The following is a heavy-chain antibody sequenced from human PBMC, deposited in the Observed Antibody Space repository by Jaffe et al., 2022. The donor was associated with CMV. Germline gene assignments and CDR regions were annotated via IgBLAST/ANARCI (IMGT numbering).Heavy chain of an antibody. J-gene: IGHJ6*02. D-gene: IGHD2-8*01. Sequence: QVQLVESGGGVVQPGRSLRLSCAASGFTFSSYGMHWVRQAPGKGLEWVAVIWYDGSNKYYADSVKGRFTISRDNSKNTLYLQMNSLRAEDTAVYYCARDGVGCTNGVCYSQNDYGMDVWGQGTTVTVSS. CDR2: IWYDGSNK. V-gene: IGHV3-33*01. CDR3: ARDGVGCTNGVCYSQNDYGMDV. CDR1: GFTFSSYG.